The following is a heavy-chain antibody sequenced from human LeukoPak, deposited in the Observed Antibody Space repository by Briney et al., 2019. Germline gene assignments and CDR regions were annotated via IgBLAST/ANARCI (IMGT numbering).Heavy chain of an antibody. CDR2: IYYSGST. J-gene: IGHJ4*02. D-gene: IGHD5-18*01. Sequence: PSETLSLTCTVSGGSISNYYWNWIRQPPGQGLEWIGHIYYSGSTNYNPSLKSRVTISVDTSKNQFSLKLSSVTAADTAVYYCARVDTAMDGRGYFDYWGQGTLVTVSS. CDR3: ARVDTAMDGRGYFDY. CDR1: GGSISNYY. V-gene: IGHV4-59*08.